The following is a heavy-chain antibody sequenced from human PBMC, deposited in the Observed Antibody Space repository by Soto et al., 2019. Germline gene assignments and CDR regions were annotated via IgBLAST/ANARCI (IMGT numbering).Heavy chain of an antibody. Sequence: DVHLVESGGDLVQPGGSLRLSCAASGFTFGSYEMNWIRQAPGKGLEWISSINTRGTTTYYADSVKGRFTISRDNAKNSLFLQMNSLRAEDTAVYYCARTVKDFDYWGQGTLVTVSS. CDR3: ARTVKDFDY. CDR1: GFTFGSYE. CDR2: INTRGTTT. J-gene: IGHJ4*02. V-gene: IGHV3-48*03. D-gene: IGHD4-4*01.